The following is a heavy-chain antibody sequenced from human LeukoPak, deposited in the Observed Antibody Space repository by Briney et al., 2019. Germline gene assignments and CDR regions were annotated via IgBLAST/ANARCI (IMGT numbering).Heavy chain of an antibody. CDR2: MHPNTGDT. J-gene: IGHJ4*02. Sequence: ASVKVSCKTSGYTFTDEYIHWVRQAPGHGLECMGWMHPNTGDTVYVQKFQGRVSFTRDTSISTAYMELHRLRSDDTAVYYCVRHLTDPTSGDYWGQGTLVAVSS. D-gene: IGHD1-14*01. V-gene: IGHV1-2*02. CDR1: GYTFTDEY. CDR3: VRHLTDPTSGDY.